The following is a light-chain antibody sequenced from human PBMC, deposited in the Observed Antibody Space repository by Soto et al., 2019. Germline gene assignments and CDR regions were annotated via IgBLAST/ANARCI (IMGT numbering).Light chain of an antibody. Sequence: DIQMTQSPSSLSASVGDRVTITCRASQSISSYLNWYQQKPGKAPTLLIYAASSLQSGVPSRFSGSGSGTDFTLTISSLQPEDFATYYCQQIYRTPLTFGGGTKVEIK. J-gene: IGKJ4*01. CDR2: AAS. V-gene: IGKV1-39*01. CDR3: QQIYRTPLT. CDR1: QSISSY.